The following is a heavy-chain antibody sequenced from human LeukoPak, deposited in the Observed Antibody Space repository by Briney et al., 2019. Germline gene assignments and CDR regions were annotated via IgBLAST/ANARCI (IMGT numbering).Heavy chain of an antibody. V-gene: IGHV3-74*03. CDR1: GFTFSSYW. D-gene: IGHD1-26*01. CDR3: ARGNEWAFDY. CDR2: INTDGSST. Sequence: PGGSLRLSCAAAGFTFSSYWMHWVRQAPGKGLVWVSRINTDGSSTTYADSVKGRFTISRDNAKNTLYLQMNSLRADVTAVYACARGNEWAFDYWDQGTLVTVSS. J-gene: IGHJ4*02.